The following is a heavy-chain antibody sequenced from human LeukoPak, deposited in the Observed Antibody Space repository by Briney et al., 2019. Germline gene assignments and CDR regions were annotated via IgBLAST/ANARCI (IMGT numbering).Heavy chain of an antibody. J-gene: IGHJ4*02. CDR1: GGTFSSYA. Sequence: SVKVSCKASGGTFSSYAISWVRQAPGQGLEWMGRIIPILGIANYGQKFQGRVTITADKSTSTAYMELSSLRSEDTAVYYCASGGGSGSYYDNYWGQGALVTVSS. CDR2: IIPILGIA. D-gene: IGHD3-10*01. V-gene: IGHV1-69*04. CDR3: ASGGGSGSYYDNY.